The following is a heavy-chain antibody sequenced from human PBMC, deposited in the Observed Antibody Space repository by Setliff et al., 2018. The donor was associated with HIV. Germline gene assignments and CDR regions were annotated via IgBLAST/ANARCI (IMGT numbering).Heavy chain of an antibody. V-gene: IGHV3-7*01. CDR1: RFPFSSYC. D-gene: IGHD3-3*01. Sequence: PGGSLRLSCAASRFPFSSYCMSWVRQAPGKGLELVAYINQDGSEKYFLDSVKGRFTISRDNAKNSLFLQMGPLTAEDTAVDYCARNYNFWSGYHTPWYFDYWGQGTLVTVSS. J-gene: IGHJ4*02. CDR2: INQDGSEK. CDR3: ARNYNFWSGYHTPWYFDY.